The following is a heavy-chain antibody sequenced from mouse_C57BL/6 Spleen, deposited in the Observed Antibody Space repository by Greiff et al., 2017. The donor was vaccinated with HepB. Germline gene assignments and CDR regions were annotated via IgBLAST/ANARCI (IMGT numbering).Heavy chain of an antibody. J-gene: IGHJ1*03. CDR2: INPSSGYT. V-gene: IGHV1-4*01. CDR1: GYTFTSYT. Sequence: VQLQQSGAELARPGASVKMSCKASGYTFTSYTMHWVNQRPGQGLEWIGYINPSSGYTKYNQKFKDKATLTADKSSSTAYMQLSSLTSEDSAVYYCARNDGSSSRWYFDVWGTGTTVTVSS. CDR3: ARNDGSSSRWYFDV. D-gene: IGHD1-1*01.